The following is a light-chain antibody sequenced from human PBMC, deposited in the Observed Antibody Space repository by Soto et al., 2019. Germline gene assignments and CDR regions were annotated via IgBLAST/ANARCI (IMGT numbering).Light chain of an antibody. V-gene: IGLV1-40*01. Sequence: QSVLTQPPSVSEAPGQRVTISCTGSSSNIGAGYEAHWYQQVPGTAPKLLIYENNNRASGVPDRFSGSKSGTSASLAITGLQAEDEAEYYCQSYNSSLSGYVFGTGTKVTLL. CDR3: QSYNSSLSGYV. J-gene: IGLJ1*01. CDR2: ENN. CDR1: SSNIGAGYE.